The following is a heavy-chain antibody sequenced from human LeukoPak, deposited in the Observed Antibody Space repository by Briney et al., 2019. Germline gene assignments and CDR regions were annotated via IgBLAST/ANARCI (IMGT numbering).Heavy chain of an antibody. D-gene: IGHD2/OR15-2a*01. CDR3: ATTLLSGFDY. Sequence: PSETLSLTCTVSGGSISSHHGSWIRQPPGKGLEWIGYIYYSGSTTYNPSLKSRVTISVDTSKIQFSLKLSSVTAADTAVYYCATTLLSGFDYWGQGTLVTVSS. CDR2: IYYSGST. V-gene: IGHV4-59*11. J-gene: IGHJ4*02. CDR1: GGSISSHH.